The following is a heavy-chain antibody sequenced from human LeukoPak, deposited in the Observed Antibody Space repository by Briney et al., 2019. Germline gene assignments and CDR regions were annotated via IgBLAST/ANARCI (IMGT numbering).Heavy chain of an antibody. CDR3: ARATGAFDI. CDR1: GFTFSDLY. J-gene: IGHJ3*02. V-gene: IGHV3-72*01. CDR2: SRNKANSYTT. Sequence: GGSLRLSCAASGFTFSDLYMDWVRQAPGKGLEWVGRSRNKANSYTTEYAASVKGRFTISRDDSKNSLYLQMNSLKTEDTAVYYCARATGAFDIWGQGTMVTVSS. D-gene: IGHD1-14*01.